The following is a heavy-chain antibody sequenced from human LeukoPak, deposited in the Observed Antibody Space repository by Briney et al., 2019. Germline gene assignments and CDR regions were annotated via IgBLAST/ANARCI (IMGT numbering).Heavy chain of an antibody. CDR1: GFTFGSYA. Sequence: GGSLRLSCAASGFTFGSYAMHWVRQAPGKGLEWVAVISYDGSNKYYADSVKGRFTISRDNSKNTLYLQMNSLRAEDTAVYYCARERRLRFLEWLFPYWGQGTLVTVSS. J-gene: IGHJ4*02. V-gene: IGHV3-30-3*01. CDR2: ISYDGSNK. D-gene: IGHD3-3*01. CDR3: ARERRLRFLEWLFPY.